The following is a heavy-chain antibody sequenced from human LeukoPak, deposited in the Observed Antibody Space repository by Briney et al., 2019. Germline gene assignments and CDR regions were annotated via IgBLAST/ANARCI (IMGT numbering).Heavy chain of an antibody. CDR2: IYYSGST. D-gene: IGHD3-22*01. CDR3: ARLYYYDSSGPGFDY. J-gene: IGHJ4*01. Sequence: KPSETLSLTCTVSGGSISSYYWSWIRQPPGKGLEWIGYIYYSGSTNYNPSLKSRVTISVDTSKNQFSLKLSSVTAADTAVYYCARLYYYDSSGPGFDYWGQEPWSPSPQ. V-gene: IGHV4-59*01. CDR1: GGSISSYY.